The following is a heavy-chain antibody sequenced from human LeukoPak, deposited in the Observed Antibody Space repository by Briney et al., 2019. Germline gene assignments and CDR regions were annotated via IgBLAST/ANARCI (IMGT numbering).Heavy chain of an antibody. V-gene: IGHV3-23*01. D-gene: IGHD6-19*01. CDR3: ARRAASSAYYFDQ. CDR2: ISSSGGNT. Sequence: SGGSLRLSCAASGFTFSSYAMTWVRQGPGKGLEGVSTISSSGGNTYNADSVKGRFTISRDNSKNTLYLQMNSLRAEDTAVYYCARRAASSAYYFDQWGQGTLVTVSS. CDR1: GFTFSSYA. J-gene: IGHJ4*02.